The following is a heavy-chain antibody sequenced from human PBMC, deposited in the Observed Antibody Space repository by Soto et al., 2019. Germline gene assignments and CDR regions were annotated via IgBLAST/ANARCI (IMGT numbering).Heavy chain of an antibody. CDR3: TTESYYTGPLVPFDD. D-gene: IGHD2-8*02. CDR2: IRSKSDGGTT. CDR1: GFTFTTAW. J-gene: IGHJ4*01. V-gene: IGHV3-15*07. Sequence: GGSLRLSCAASGFTFTTAWRNWVRQPPGKGLEWVGRIRSKSDGGTTDFAAPVKGRFAISRDDSEHTVYLQMNSLRTEDTAVYYCTTESYYTGPLVPFDDWGLGLLVNLAS.